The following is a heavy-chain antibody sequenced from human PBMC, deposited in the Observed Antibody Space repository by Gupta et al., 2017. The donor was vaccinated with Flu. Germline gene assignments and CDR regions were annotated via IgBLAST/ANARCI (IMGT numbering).Heavy chain of an antibody. CDR2: IYHSGNT. J-gene: IGHJ5*02. CDR1: GYSISSGYY. CDR3: ARGDLLNS. V-gene: IGHV4-38-2*01. D-gene: IGHD3-10*01. Sequence: QVQLQESGPGLVKPSETLSLTCVVSGYSISSGYYWGWIRQPPGKGLEWIGNIYHSGNTYYNPSLKSRVTISVDTSKNQFSLKLSSVTAADTAVYYCARGDLLNSWGQGTLVTVSS.